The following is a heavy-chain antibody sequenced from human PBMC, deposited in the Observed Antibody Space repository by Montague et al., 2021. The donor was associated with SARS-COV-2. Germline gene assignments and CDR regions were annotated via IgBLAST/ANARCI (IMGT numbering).Heavy chain of an antibody. CDR2: IYQNGSA. J-gene: IGHJ6*02. CDR3: ARGGGNSADYYNYTMDV. D-gene: IGHD4-23*01. Sequence: SETLSLTCTVSGGSISSYYWTWIRQPPGKRLESIGYIYQNGSAKYNPSLKSRVTMSVDTSKNQFSLKLGSVSVADTAVYYCARGGGNSADYYNYTMDVWGQGTMVTVSS. V-gene: IGHV4-59*01. CDR1: GGSISSYY.